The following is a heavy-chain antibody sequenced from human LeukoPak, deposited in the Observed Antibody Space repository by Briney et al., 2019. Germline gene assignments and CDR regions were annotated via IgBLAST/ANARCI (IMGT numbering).Heavy chain of an antibody. CDR1: GFTVSSNY. J-gene: IGHJ4*02. V-gene: IGHV3-21*01. CDR2: ISSSSSYI. CDR3: ARGGRIFGVVPLDY. Sequence: PGGSLRLSCAASGFTVSSNYMNWVRQAPGKGLEWVSSISSSSSYIYYADSVKGRFTISRDNAKNSLYLQMNSLRAEDTAVYYCARGGRIFGVVPLDYWGQGTLVTVSS. D-gene: IGHD3-3*01.